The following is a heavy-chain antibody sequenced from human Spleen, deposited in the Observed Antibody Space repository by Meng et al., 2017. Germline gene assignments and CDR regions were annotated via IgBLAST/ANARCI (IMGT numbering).Heavy chain of an antibody. CDR2: IIPIFGTA. V-gene: IGHV1-69*13. CDR1: GGTFSSYA. Sequence: SVKVSCKASGGTFSSYAISWVRQAPGQGLEWMGGIIPIFGTANYAQKFQGGVTITADESTSTAYMELSSLRSEDTAVYYCARDMTTDYYYYGMDVWGQGTTVTVSS. D-gene: IGHD4-11*01. CDR3: ARDMTTDYYYYGMDV. J-gene: IGHJ6*02.